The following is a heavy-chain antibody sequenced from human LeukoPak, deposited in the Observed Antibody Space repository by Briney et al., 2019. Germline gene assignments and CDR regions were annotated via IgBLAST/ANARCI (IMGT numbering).Heavy chain of an antibody. CDR1: GYTFSSYG. CDR3: ARDTDHYFDY. D-gene: IGHD2-8*02. V-gene: IGHV1-18*01. CDR2: SSPYNGNT. J-gene: IGHJ4*02. Sequence: ASVKVSCKTSGYTFSSYGLPWMRQAPGQGPEWLGWSSPYNGNTNYAQKFQGRVTMTTDTSTNTAYMELRSLRSDDTAVYYCARDTDHYFDYWGQGTLVTVSS.